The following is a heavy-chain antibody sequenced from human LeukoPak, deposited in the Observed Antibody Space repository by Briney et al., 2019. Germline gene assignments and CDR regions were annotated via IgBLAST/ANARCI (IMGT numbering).Heavy chain of an antibody. J-gene: IGHJ4*02. D-gene: IGHD3-22*01. CDR3: ATKYYYDSSGYPPFDY. CDR1: GYTLTELS. CDR2: FDPEDGET. V-gene: IGHV1-24*01. Sequence: ALVKASCKVSGYTLTELSMHWVRQAPGKGLEWIGGFDPEDGETIYAQKFQGRVTMTEDTSTDTAYMELSSLRSEDTAVYYCATKYYYDSSGYPPFDYWGQGNLVTVSS.